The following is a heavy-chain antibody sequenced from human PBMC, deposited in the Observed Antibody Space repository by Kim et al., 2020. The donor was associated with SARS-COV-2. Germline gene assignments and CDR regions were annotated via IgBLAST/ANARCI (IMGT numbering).Heavy chain of an antibody. D-gene: IGHD3-16*01. CDR2: IKEDGGGK. CDR3: AGTYLYYYYGMDV. V-gene: IGHV3-7*01. Sequence: GGSLRLSCGASGFTFSSYWMSWVRQAPGKGLEWVANIKEDGGGKDYVDAVKGRFTISRYNANNTLCLQLNSLRAEHTAMYYCAGTYLYYYYGMDVWGQGTTVTVSS. CDR1: GFTFSSYW. J-gene: IGHJ6*02.